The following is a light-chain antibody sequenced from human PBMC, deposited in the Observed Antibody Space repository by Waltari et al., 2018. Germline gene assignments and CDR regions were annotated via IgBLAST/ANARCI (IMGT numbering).Light chain of an antibody. CDR2: GAS. CDR1: QSVFYNSNNKHY. V-gene: IGKV4-1*01. J-gene: IGKJ2*01. Sequence: DIVMTQSPDSLPVSLGERATITCKSSQSVFYNSNNKHYLAWYQQKVGQPPKLLIYGASSREAGVPDRFSGSVSGTDFTLTISSLQTEDVAVYYCQQYYTAPYTFGQGTKLEIK. CDR3: QQYYTAPYT.